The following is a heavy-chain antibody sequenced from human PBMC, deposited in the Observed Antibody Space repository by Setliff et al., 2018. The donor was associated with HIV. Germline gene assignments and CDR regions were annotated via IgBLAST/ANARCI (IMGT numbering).Heavy chain of an antibody. CDR3: AKDLYYYDDSGYYDAFDI. V-gene: IGHV3-21*04. J-gene: IGHJ3*02. Sequence: GGSLRLSCAASGFTFSSYTMNWVRQAPGKGLEWVSSISSSGNYIYYTDSVKGRFTISRDNSKNTLYLQMNSLRAEDTAVYYCAKDLYYYDDSGYYDAFDIWGQGTMVTVS. CDR2: ISSSGNYI. D-gene: IGHD3-22*01. CDR1: GFTFSSYT.